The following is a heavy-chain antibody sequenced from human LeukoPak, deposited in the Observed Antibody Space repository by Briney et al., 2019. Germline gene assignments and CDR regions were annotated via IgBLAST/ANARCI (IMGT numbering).Heavy chain of an antibody. CDR1: GFNFNSYG. V-gene: IGHV3-48*04. D-gene: IGHD6-13*01. Sequence: GGSLRLSCATSGFNFNSYGFHWVRQAPGKGLEWVSYISSSGNSIYYADSVKGRFTISRDNAKNSLYLQMNSLRAEDMAVYYCARGRFGSCWGQGTLVTVSS. CDR2: ISSSGNSI. J-gene: IGHJ1*01. CDR3: ARGRFGSC.